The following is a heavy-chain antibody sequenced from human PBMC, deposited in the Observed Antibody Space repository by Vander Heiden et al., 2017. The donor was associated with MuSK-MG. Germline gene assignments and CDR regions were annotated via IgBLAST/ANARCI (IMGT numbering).Heavy chain of an antibody. D-gene: IGHD3-9*01. CDR3: AREYYDILTGELDY. J-gene: IGHJ4*02. V-gene: IGHV3-30-3*01. Sequence: QVQLVVSGGGVVQPGRSLRLSCAASGFTYRSYAMHWVRPAAGKGLEWVAVISYDGSNKYYADSVKGRFTISRDNSKNTLYLQMNSLRSEDTAVYYCAREYYDILTGELDYWGQGTLVTVSS. CDR1: GFTYRSYA. CDR2: ISYDGSNK.